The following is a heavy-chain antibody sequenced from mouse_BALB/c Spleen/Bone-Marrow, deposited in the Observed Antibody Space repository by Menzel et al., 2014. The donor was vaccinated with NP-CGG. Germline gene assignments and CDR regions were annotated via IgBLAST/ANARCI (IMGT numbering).Heavy chain of an antibody. J-gene: IGHJ3*01. CDR2: IDPANGNT. CDR3: ANYYCGSGLVAD. CDR1: GFNIKDTY. Sequence: EVQLQESGAELVKPGASVKLSCTASGFNIKDTYMRWVKPRPEQGLEWIGRIDPANGNTKYDPKFQGKATITGDAASNAACRQLSSRTSEDTAVYYGANYYCGSGLVADWGQGTLVTVSA. V-gene: IGHV14-3*02. D-gene: IGHD1-1*01.